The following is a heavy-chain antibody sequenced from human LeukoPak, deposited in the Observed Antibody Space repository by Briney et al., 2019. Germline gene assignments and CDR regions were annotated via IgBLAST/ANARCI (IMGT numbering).Heavy chain of an antibody. D-gene: IGHD3-16*02. J-gene: IGHJ4*02. CDR2: INSDGSST. V-gene: IGHV3-74*01. CDR3: ARGRRVWGSYRPHDY. Sequence: GGSLRLSCAASGFTFSSYSMNWVRQAPGKGLVWVSRINSDGSSTSYADSVKGRFTISRDNAKNTLYLQMNSLRAEDTAVYYCARGRRVWGSYRPHDYWGQGTLVTVSS. CDR1: GFTFSSYS.